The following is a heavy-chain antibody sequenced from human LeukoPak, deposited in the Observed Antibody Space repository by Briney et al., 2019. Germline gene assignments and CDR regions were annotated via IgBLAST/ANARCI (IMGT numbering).Heavy chain of an antibody. CDR2: IYTGGRT. CDR3: ARDLIRKGGDYAFDY. J-gene: IGHJ4*02. CDR1: GGSLSSYY. Sequence: SETLSLTCTVSGGSLSSYYWSWIRQPAGKGLEWIGRIYTGGRTNYNPSLKSRVTESVDTSKDQISLKLSSVTAADTAVYYCARDLIRKGGDYAFDYWGQGTLVTVSS. V-gene: IGHV4-4*07. D-gene: IGHD2-21*01.